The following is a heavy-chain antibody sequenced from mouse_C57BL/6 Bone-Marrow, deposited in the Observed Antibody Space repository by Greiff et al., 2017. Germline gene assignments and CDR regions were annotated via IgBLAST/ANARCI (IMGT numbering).Heavy chain of an antibody. Sequence: EVHLVESGGGLVKPGGSLKLSCAASGFTFSDYGMHWVRQAPEKGLEWVAYISSGSSTIYYADTVKGRFTISRENAKNTLFLQMTSLRSEDTAMYYCARFNWDYFDYWGQGTTLTVSS. CDR3: ARFNWDYFDY. D-gene: IGHD4-1*02. CDR2: ISSGSSTI. CDR1: GFTFSDYG. V-gene: IGHV5-17*01. J-gene: IGHJ2*01.